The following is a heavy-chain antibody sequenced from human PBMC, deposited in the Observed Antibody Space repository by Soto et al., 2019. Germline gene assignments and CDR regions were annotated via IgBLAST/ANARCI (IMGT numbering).Heavy chain of an antibody. CDR1: GFTYSSYG. V-gene: IGHV3-33*01. D-gene: IGHD5-12*01. CDR3: ARDSAWLFDS. Sequence: QVQLVESGGGVVQPGRSLRLSCAVSGFTYSSYGMHWVRQAPGKGLEWVAVIWYDGSNKYYADSVKGRFIISRYDSKNTLSLQMISLRAEDTAVYYCARDSAWLFDSWGQGTLVTVSS. J-gene: IGHJ4*02. CDR2: IWYDGSNK.